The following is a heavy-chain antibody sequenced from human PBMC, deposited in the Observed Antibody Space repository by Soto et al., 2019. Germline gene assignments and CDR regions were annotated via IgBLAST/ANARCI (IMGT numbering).Heavy chain of an antibody. Sequence: PGGSLRLSCATSGFTFSSYAMSWVRQAPGKGLEWVSAISGSGGSTYYADSVKGRFTISRDNSKNTLYLQMNSLRAEDTAVYYCAKDLGKSYSSYLSSGIFQHWGQGTLVTVSS. CDR1: GFTFSSYA. D-gene: IGHD6-6*01. J-gene: IGHJ1*01. CDR3: AKDLGKSYSSYLSSGIFQH. V-gene: IGHV3-23*01. CDR2: ISGSGGST.